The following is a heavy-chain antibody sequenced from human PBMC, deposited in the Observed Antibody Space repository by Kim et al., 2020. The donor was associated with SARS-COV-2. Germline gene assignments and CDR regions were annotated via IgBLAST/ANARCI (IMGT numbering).Heavy chain of an antibody. CDR1: GFSINCGYY. J-gene: IGHJ4*02. Sequence: SETLSLTCTVSGFSINCGYYWGWIRQPPGKGLEWIASIYHSESTYFNPSLKSRVTLSIDPPKNQISLRLSSVTAADTAIYYCASYTNNGHPFDYWGQGTLVSVSS. CDR3: ASYTNNGHPFDY. V-gene: IGHV4-38-2*02. CDR2: IYHSEST. D-gene: IGHD4-4*01.